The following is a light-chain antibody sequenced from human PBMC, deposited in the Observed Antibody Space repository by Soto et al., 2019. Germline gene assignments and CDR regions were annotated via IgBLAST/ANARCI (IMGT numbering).Light chain of an antibody. Sequence: EIVMTQSPATLSVSPGERATLSCRASQSVSSNLAWYQQKPGQAPRLLIYGASTRATGIPARFSGSGSGTEFTLTISSLQSEDFAVYYCQQYNTWPRTFGQGIKVE. V-gene: IGKV3-15*01. CDR1: QSVSSN. CDR2: GAS. CDR3: QQYNTWPRT. J-gene: IGKJ2*01.